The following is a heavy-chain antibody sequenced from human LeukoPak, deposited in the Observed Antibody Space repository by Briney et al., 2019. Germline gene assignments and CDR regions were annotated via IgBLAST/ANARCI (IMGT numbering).Heavy chain of an antibody. CDR1: GGSFSGYY. D-gene: IGHD3-10*01. V-gene: IGHV4-34*01. CDR3: ARVTRGMTYYYGSGSYSDYYYYYMDV. Sequence: SETLSLTCAVYGGSFSGYYWSWIRQPPEKGLEWIGEVNHSGSTNYNPSLKSRVTISEDTSKNQFSLRLSSVTAADTAVYYCARVTRGMTYYYGSGSYSDYYYYYMDVWGKGTTVTVSS. CDR2: VNHSGST. J-gene: IGHJ6*03.